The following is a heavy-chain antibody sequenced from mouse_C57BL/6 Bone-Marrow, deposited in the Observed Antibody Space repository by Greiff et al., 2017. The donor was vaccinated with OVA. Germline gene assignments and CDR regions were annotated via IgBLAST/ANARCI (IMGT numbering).Heavy chain of an antibody. CDR1: GFSLTSYG. Sequence: QVQLQQSGPGLVQPSQSLSITCTVSGFSLTSYGVHWVRQSPGKGLEWLGVLWSGGSTDYNAAFISRLSISKDNSKSQVFFKMNSLQADDTAIYYCARRGGSSFPWFAYWGQGTLVTVSA. J-gene: IGHJ3*01. CDR2: LWSGGST. D-gene: IGHD1-1*01. V-gene: IGHV2-2*01. CDR3: ARRGGSSFPWFAY.